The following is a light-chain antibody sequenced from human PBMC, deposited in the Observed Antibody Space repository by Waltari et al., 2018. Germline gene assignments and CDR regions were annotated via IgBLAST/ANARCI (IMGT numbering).Light chain of an antibody. CDR3: SSYTSSSTWV. J-gene: IGLJ3*02. CDR2: DVS. V-gene: IGLV2-14*01. CDR1: SSAVGRHNY. Sequence: QSALTQPASVSGSPGQSITISCTGTSSAVGRHNYVSWYQQHPGKAPKLMIYDVSKRPSGVSNRFSGSKSGNTASLTISGLQAEDEADYYCSSYTSSSTWVFGGGTKLTVL.